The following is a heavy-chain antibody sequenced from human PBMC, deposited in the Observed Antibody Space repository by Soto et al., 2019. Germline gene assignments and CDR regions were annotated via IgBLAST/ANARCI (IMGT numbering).Heavy chain of an antibody. V-gene: IGHV4-34*01. D-gene: IGHD3-22*01. CDR2: INHSGST. Sequence: QVQLQQWGAGLLKPSETLSLTCAVYGGSFSGYYWSWIRQPPGKGLEWIGEINHSGSTNYNPSLKSLVTISVDTSKNQFSLKLSSVTAADTAVYYCARGQNYYDSSGYYQTYFDYWGQGTLVTVSS. J-gene: IGHJ4*02. CDR3: ARGQNYYDSSGYYQTYFDY. CDR1: GGSFSGYY.